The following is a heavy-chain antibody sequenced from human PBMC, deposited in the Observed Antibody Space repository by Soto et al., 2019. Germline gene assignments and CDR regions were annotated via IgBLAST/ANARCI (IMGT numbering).Heavy chain of an antibody. D-gene: IGHD1-20*01. J-gene: IGHJ4*02. CDR3: ARDGITGIPFDY. CDR1: GLTFSSYW. V-gene: IGHV3-7*01. Sequence: GGSLRLSCAASGLTFSSYWMSWVRQAPGKGLEWVANIKQDGSEKYYVDSVKGRFTISRDNAKNSLYLQMNSLRAEDTAVYYCARDGITGIPFDYWGEGTLVTVSS. CDR2: IKQDGSEK.